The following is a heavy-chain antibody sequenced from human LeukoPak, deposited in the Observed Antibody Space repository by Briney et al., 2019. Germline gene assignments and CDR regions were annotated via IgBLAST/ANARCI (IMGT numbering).Heavy chain of an antibody. D-gene: IGHD1-26*01. CDR1: GFTFSTAW. CDR3: ARDHHSGALDY. Sequence: GGSLRLSCAPSGFTFSTAWMTWVRQAPGKGLEWLGYINQGGSVINYVDSVKGRFSISRDNAKNTMYLQMSSLRVEDTAVYYCARDHHSGALDYWGQGTLVTVSS. J-gene: IGHJ4*02. V-gene: IGHV3-7*01. CDR2: INQGGSVI.